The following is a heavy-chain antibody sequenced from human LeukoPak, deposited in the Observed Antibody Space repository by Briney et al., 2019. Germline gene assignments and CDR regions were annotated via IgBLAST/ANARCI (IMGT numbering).Heavy chain of an antibody. CDR3: ASQGGSYYNLDY. D-gene: IGHD1-26*01. J-gene: IGHJ4*02. Sequence: GGSLRLSCAASGFTFSSYAMSWVRQAPGKGLEWVSAISGSGGSTYYADSVKGRFTTSRDNSKNTLYLQMNSLRAEDTAVYYCASQGGSYYNLDYWGQGTLVTVSS. CDR2: ISGSGGST. CDR1: GFTFSSYA. V-gene: IGHV3-23*01.